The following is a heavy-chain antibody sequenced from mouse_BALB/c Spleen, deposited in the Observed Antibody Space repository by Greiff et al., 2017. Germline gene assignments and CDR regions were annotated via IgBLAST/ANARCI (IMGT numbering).Heavy chain of an antibody. D-gene: IGHD2-1*01. J-gene: IGHJ1*01. CDR1: GFTFSSYG. Sequence: EVKLQQSGGGLVQPGGSLKLSCAASGFTFSSYGMSWVRQTPDKRLELVATINSNGGSTYYPDSVKGRFTISRDNAKNTLYLQMSSLKSEDTAMYYCASYGNYSSYWYFDVWGAGTTVTVSS. V-gene: IGHV5-6-3*01. CDR2: INSNGGST. CDR3: ASYGNYSSYWYFDV.